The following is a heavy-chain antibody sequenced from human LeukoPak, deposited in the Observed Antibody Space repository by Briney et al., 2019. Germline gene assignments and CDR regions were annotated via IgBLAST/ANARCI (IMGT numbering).Heavy chain of an antibody. Sequence: GGSLRLSRAAPGFSLSNYGMHWVRQAPGKGLEWVAALLYDGNTKHYADSVKGRFTISRDISKNTFYLQMNSLTAEDTAVYYCARDHRPEIQYYYMDVWGKGTTVAVSS. V-gene: IGHV3-33*01. CDR2: LLYDGNTK. CDR3: ARDHRPEIQYYYMDV. J-gene: IGHJ6*03. D-gene: IGHD1-14*01. CDR1: GFSLSNYG.